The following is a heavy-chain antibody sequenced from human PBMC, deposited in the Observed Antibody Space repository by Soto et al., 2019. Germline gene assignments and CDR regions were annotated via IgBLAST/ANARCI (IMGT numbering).Heavy chain of an antibody. CDR3: ARDTGVLDCTNGVCLETSYYYYGMDV. V-gene: IGHV3-21*01. CDR2: ISSSSYI. D-gene: IGHD2-8*01. Sequence: GGSLRLSCAASGFTFSSYSMNWVRQAPGKGLEWVSSISSSSYIYYADSVKGRFTISRDNAKNSLYLQMNSLRAEDTAVYYCARDTGVLDCTNGVCLETSYYYYGMDVWGQGTTVTVSS. J-gene: IGHJ6*02. CDR1: GFTFSSYS.